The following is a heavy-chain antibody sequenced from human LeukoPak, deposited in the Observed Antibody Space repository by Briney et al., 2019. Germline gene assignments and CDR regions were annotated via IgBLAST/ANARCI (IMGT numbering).Heavy chain of an antibody. Sequence: GGSLRLSCAASGFTVSSNYMSWVRQAPGKGLEWVSVIYSGGSTYYADSVKGRFTISRDNSKNTLYLQMSSLRAEDTAVYYCARNGQFGVVDYWGQGTLVTVSS. V-gene: IGHV3-53*01. CDR2: IYSGGST. J-gene: IGHJ4*02. CDR1: GFTVSSNY. D-gene: IGHD3-3*01. CDR3: ARNGQFGVVDY.